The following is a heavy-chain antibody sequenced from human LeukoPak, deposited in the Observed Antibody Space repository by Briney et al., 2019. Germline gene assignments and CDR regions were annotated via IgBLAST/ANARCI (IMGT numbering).Heavy chain of an antibody. V-gene: IGHV3-30*04. J-gene: IGHJ4*02. CDR2: ISYDGTNK. Sequence: PGRSLRLSCAASGFTFSSYAMHWVRQAPGKGLEWVAVISYDGTNKYYADSVKGRFTISRDNSKNPLYLQINSLRAEDTAVYYCTRAFPPYSSGWYYFDYWGQGTLVTVSS. D-gene: IGHD6-19*01. CDR1: GFTFSSYA. CDR3: TRAFPPYSSGWYYFDY.